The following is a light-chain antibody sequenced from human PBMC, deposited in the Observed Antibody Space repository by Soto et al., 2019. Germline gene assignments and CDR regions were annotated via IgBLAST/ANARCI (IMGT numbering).Light chain of an antibody. Sequence: IHLTHSPSFLSASVVYRVTITFLAIQGISSYLAWYQQKPGKAPKLLIYAASSLQSGVPSRFSGSGSGTDFTLTISNLQPEDFATFYCQQTYSSPRTFGQGTKVDIK. CDR3: QQTYSSPRT. CDR2: AAS. J-gene: IGKJ1*01. CDR1: QGISSY. V-gene: IGKV1-39*01.